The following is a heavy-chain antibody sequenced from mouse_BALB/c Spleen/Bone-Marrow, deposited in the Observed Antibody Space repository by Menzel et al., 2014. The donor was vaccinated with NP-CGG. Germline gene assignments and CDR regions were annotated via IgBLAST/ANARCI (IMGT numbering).Heavy chain of an antibody. Sequence: EVKLVESGAELVKPGASVKLSCTASGFNIKDTYMHWVKQRPEQGLEWIGRIDPANGNAKYDPKFQGKATITADTSSNTAYLQLSSLTSEVTAVYYCADYCYGSSYGFAYWGQGTLVTVSA. CDR3: ADYCYGSSYGFAY. D-gene: IGHD1-1*01. CDR1: GFNIKDTY. V-gene: IGHV14-3*02. J-gene: IGHJ3*01. CDR2: IDPANGNA.